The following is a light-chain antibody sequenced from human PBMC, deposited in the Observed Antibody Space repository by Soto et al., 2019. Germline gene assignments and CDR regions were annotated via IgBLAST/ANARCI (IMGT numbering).Light chain of an antibody. Sequence: EIVLTQSPATLSVSPGERATLSCRASQSVSSNLAWYQQKPGQAPRLLIYGASSRAPGIPARFSGSGSGTEFTLTISSLQSEDFVVYYCQHYNNLPLTFGGGAKVEIK. CDR2: GAS. CDR3: QHYNNLPLT. J-gene: IGKJ4*01. V-gene: IGKV3-15*01. CDR1: QSVSSN.